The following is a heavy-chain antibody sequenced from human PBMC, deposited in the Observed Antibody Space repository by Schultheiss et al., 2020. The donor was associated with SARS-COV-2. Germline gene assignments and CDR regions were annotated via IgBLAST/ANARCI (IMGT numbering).Heavy chain of an antibody. D-gene: IGHD2-2*01. V-gene: IGHV4-61*10. CDR3: ASGYCSSTSCYHFDY. CDR2: INHSGST. J-gene: IGHJ4*02. Sequence: SETLSLTCTVSGGSISSGGYYWSWIRQPAGKGLEWIGEINHSGSTNYNPSLKSRVTMSVDTSKNQFSLKLSSVTAADTAVYYCASGYCSSTSCYHFDYWGQGTLVTVSS. CDR1: GGSISSGGYY.